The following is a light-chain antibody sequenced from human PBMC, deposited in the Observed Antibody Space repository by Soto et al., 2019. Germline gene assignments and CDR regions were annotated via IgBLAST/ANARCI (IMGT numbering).Light chain of an antibody. CDR1: QSVYSRY. J-gene: IGKJ4*01. Sequence: EIVLTQSPGTLSLSPGQRATLSCRASQSVYSRYLAWYQQKPGQPPRLLISGASSRATGIADRFSGSGSGTVFTLTISRLEAEDFAVYYCQQYGRSPPTFGGGTKVEIK. CDR3: QQYGRSPPT. V-gene: IGKV3-20*01. CDR2: GAS.